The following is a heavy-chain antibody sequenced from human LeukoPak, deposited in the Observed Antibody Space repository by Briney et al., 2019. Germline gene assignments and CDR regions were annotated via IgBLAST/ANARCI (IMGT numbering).Heavy chain of an antibody. CDR3: AREDSTSLKYAFDI. CDR1: GESFSDYH. V-gene: IGHV4-34*01. J-gene: IGHJ3*02. D-gene: IGHD2-2*01. CDR2: ITHSGST. Sequence: SGTLSLTCAVSGESFSDYHWSWIRQPPGKGLEWIGDITHSGSTDYNPSLKSRVTISVDTSKKQFCLELTSVAAADTAVYYWAREDSTSLKYAFDIWGQGTMVTVSS.